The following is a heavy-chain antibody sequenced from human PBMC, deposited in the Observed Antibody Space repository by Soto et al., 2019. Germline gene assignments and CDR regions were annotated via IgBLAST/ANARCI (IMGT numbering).Heavy chain of an antibody. V-gene: IGHV4-30-4*01. CDR1: GDSISSSNNY. CDR2: ISYSGTT. CDR3: ARGRGYSYGLDP. J-gene: IGHJ5*02. D-gene: IGHD5-18*01. Sequence: QVQLQESGPGLVKPSQTLSLTCTVSGDSISSSNNYWSWMRQPPGEGLEWIGFISYSGTTSYSPSLKSRLAISLDTSKNQFSLSLSSVTAADTAVYYCARGRGYSYGLDPWGQGTLVTVSS.